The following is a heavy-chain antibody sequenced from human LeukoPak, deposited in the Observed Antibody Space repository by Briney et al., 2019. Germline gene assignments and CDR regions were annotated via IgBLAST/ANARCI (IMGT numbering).Heavy chain of an antibody. CDR3: ARGLSSGSRGLGY. CDR1: GGSISNYY. CDR2: IYSSGST. J-gene: IGHJ4*02. D-gene: IGHD2-15*01. Sequence: PSETLSLTCTVSGGSISNYYWSWIRQPPGKGLEWIGYIYSSGSTNYNPSLKSRVTISVDTSKNQFSLKLSSVTAADTAVYYCARGLSSGSRGLGYWGQGTLVTVSS. V-gene: IGHV4-59*01.